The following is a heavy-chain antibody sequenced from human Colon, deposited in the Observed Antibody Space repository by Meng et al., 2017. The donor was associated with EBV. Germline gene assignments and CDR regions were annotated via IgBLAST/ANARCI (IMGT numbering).Heavy chain of an antibody. CDR3: ARGPGGSYYLYYFDY. CDR1: GGSFSGYY. CDR2: INHSGST. D-gene: IGHD1-26*01. V-gene: IGHV4-34*02. J-gene: IGHJ4*02. Sequence: VEVQEWGAGMFKPSETLSLPCAVYGGSFSGYYWSWIRQPPEKGLEWIGEINHSGSTNYNPSLKSRVTISVDTSKKQFSLKLSSVTAADTAVYYCARGPGGSYYLYYFDYWGQGTLVTVSS.